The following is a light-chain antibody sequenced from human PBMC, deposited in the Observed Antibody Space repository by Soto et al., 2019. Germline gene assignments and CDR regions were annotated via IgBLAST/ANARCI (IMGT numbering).Light chain of an antibody. V-gene: IGKV3-20*01. CDR3: QHYGTAPWT. J-gene: IGKJ1*01. CDR2: AAS. CDR1: QSVSSRS. Sequence: EIVLTQSPGTLSLSPGESVTLSCRASQSVSSRSFAWYQQKPGQAPRLLIYAASSRATGIPDRFSGDESGTDFTLTIRRLEPEDFAVYYCQHYGTAPWTFGQGTKVEI.